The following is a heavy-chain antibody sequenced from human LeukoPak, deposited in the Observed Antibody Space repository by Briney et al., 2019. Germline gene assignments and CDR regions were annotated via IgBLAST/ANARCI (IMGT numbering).Heavy chain of an antibody. V-gene: IGHV4-38-2*02. CDR2: IHKSGST. Sequence: PSETLSLTCIVSGYSVSSGNYWGWLRPSPEKGLEWIGSIHKSGSTYYNPSLTSRVTISVDTSKNQFSLRLRSVTAAYTAVDYCARCLAAPAAAGIWGQGTLVTVSS. D-gene: IGHD6-13*01. CDR1: GYSVSSGNY. J-gene: IGHJ4*02. CDR3: ARCLAAPAAAGI.